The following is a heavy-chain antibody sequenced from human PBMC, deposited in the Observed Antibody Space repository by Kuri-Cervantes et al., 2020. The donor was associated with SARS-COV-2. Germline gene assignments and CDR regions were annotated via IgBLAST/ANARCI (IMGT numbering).Heavy chain of an antibody. D-gene: IGHD1-1*01. CDR2: IYYSGST. Sequence: SETLSLTCTVSGGSISSSSYYWGWIRQPPGKGLEWIGSIYYSGSTYYNPSLKSRVTISVATSKNQFPLKLSSVTAADTAVYYCARIRHPYWYFDLWGRGTLVTVSS. J-gene: IGHJ2*01. V-gene: IGHV4-39*06. CDR1: GGSISSSSYY. CDR3: ARIRHPYWYFDL.